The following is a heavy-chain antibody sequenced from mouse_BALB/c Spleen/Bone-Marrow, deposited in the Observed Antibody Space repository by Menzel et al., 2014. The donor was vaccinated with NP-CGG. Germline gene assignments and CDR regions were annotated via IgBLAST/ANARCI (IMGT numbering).Heavy chain of an antibody. CDR1: GFTFSSYG. Sequence: EVKLVESGGDLVKPGGSLKLSCAASGFTFSSYGMSWVRQTPDKRLEWVATINNGGTYTYYPDSVKGRFTISRDNAKNTLYLQMSSLKSEDTAMNYCALNWDSAYWGQGTLVTVSA. V-gene: IGHV5-6*01. D-gene: IGHD4-1*02. J-gene: IGHJ3*01. CDR3: ALNWDSAY. CDR2: INNGGTYT.